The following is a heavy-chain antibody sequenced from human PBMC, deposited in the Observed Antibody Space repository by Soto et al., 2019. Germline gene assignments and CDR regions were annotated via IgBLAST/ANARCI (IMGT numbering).Heavy chain of an antibody. D-gene: IGHD2-15*01. CDR3: AGVGSCSGGSCSSIYFDP. CDR2: IYYSGNT. Sequence: SETLSVTCTVSGGSITNNNYYWGWIRRPPGKGLERIANIYYSGNTYYNPSLRSRVAISVDTSKNQFSLKLSSVTAADTAVYYCAGVGSCSGGSCSSIYFDPWGQGTLVTVSS. CDR1: GGSITNNNYY. J-gene: IGHJ5*02. V-gene: IGHV4-39*01.